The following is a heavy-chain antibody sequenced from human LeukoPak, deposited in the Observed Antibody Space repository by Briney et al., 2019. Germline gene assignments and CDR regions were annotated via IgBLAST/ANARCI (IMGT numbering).Heavy chain of an antibody. CDR3: ARDPLVGATRMYYFDY. CDR1: GFTFSSYS. J-gene: IGHJ4*02. D-gene: IGHD1-26*01. V-gene: IGHV3-21*01. Sequence: GGSLRLSCAASGFTFSSYSMNWVRQAPGKGLEWVSSISSNSSYIYYADSVKGRFTISRDNAKNSLYLQMNSLRAEDTAVYYCARDPLVGATRMYYFDYWGQGTLVTVSS. CDR2: ISSNSSYI.